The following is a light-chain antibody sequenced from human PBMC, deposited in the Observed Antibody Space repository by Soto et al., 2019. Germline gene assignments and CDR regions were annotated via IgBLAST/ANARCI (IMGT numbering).Light chain of an antibody. Sequence: DIQMTQSPSSLSASVGDRVIITCRASQTISSHLNWYQQKPGKAPNLLVYAASSLQSGVPSRFTGSGSGTDFTLTISSLQPEDFAVYYCQQRTNVFTFGPGTKVDIK. J-gene: IGKJ3*01. CDR1: QTISSH. CDR3: QQRTNVFT. V-gene: IGKV1-39*01. CDR2: AAS.